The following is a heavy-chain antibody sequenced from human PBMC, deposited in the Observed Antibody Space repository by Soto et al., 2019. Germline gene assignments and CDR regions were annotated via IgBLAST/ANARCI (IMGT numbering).Heavy chain of an antibody. CDR3: ARGDRGAFDL. J-gene: IGHJ3*01. CDR2: IHSDGSST. D-gene: IGHD2-21*02. CDR1: GFTFSYYW. Sequence: EVQLVESEGGLVQPGGSPRLSCAASGFTFSYYWMHWVRQAPGQGLVWVSRIHSDGSSTTYADSVKGRFTISRDNAKNTLYLRMHGLRAEDTAVYYCARGDRGAFDLWGQGTMVTVSS. V-gene: IGHV3-74*01.